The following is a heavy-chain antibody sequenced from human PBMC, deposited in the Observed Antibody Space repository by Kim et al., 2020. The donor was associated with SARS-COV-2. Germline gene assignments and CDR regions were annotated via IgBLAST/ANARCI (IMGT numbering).Heavy chain of an antibody. D-gene: IGHD3-10*01. CDR3: AREYNRLGSGSYYSYFDY. V-gene: IGHV4-59*01. Sequence: KSRVTISVDTSKNQFSLKLSSVTAADTAVYYCAREYNRLGSGSYYSYFDYWGQGTLVTVSS. J-gene: IGHJ4*02.